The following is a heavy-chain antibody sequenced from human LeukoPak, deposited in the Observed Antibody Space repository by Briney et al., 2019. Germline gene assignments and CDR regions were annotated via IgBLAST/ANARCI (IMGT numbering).Heavy chain of an antibody. CDR3: AREVAFGGVIVLYYFDY. CDR2: MNPNSGNT. J-gene: IGHJ4*02. D-gene: IGHD3-16*02. CDR1: GYTFTSYD. V-gene: IGHV1-8*01. Sequence: ASVNVSCKASGYTFTSYDINWVRQATGQGLEWMGWMNPNSGNTGYAQKFQGRVTMTRNASISTAYMELSSLTSDDTAVYYCAREVAFGGVIVLYYFDYWGQGTLVTVSS.